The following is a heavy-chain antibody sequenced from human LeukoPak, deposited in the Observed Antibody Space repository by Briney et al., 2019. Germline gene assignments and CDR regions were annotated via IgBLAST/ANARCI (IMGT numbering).Heavy chain of an antibody. CDR2: IWYDGSNK. V-gene: IGHV3-33*06. J-gene: IGHJ4*02. CDR3: AKDHQNNYDSGGFDY. Sequence: GGSLRLSCAASGFTFSSYGMHWVRQAPGKGLEWVAVIWYDGSNKYYADSVKGRFTISRDNSKNTLYLQMNSLGAEDTAVYYCAKDHQNNYDSGGFDYWGQGTLVTVSS. D-gene: IGHD3-3*01. CDR1: GFTFSSYG.